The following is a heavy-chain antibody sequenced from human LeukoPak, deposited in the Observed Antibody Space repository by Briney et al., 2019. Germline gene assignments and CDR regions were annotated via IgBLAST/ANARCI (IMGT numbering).Heavy chain of an antibody. Sequence: GASVKVSCKASGYTFTGYYMHWVRQAPGQGLEWMGWINPNSGGTNYAQKFQGRVTITTDESTSTAYMELSSLRSEDTAVYYCAGLENYYDSIRFDYWGQGTLVTVSS. CDR2: INPNSGGT. J-gene: IGHJ4*02. CDR3: AGLENYYDSIRFDY. V-gene: IGHV1-2*02. CDR1: GYTFTGYY. D-gene: IGHD3-22*01.